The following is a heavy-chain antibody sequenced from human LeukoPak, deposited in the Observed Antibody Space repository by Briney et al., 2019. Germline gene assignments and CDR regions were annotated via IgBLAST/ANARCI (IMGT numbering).Heavy chain of an antibody. CDR3: TTFND. CDR1: GFAFSNAY. Sequence: GGSLRLSCAASGFAFSNAYMNWVRQAPGKGLEWVGRIKSKPDGGATDYVATIEGRFTISRDDSENTLYLQMNSLKIEDTGVCYCTTFNDWGQGTLVTVSS. V-gene: IGHV3-15*01. D-gene: IGHD2-8*01. CDR2: IKSKPDGGAT. J-gene: IGHJ4*02.